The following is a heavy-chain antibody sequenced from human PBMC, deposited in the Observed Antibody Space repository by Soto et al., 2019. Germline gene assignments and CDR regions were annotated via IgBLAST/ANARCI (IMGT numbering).Heavy chain of an antibody. V-gene: IGHV4-59*01. CDR2: IYYSGST. Sequence: SETLSLTCTVSGGSISSYYWSWIRQPPGKGLEWIGYIYYSGSTNYNPSLKSRVTISVDTSKNQFSLKLSSVTAADTAVYYCARGRVVPAAYGVYFDYWGQGTLVTDSS. CDR1: GGSISSYY. J-gene: IGHJ4*02. D-gene: IGHD2-2*01. CDR3: ARGRVVPAAYGVYFDY.